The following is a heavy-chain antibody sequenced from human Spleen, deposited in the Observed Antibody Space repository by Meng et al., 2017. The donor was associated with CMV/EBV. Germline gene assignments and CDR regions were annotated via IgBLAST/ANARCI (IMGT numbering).Heavy chain of an antibody. V-gene: IGHV1-2*02. Sequence: ASVKVSCKASGYTFTGYYMHWVRQAPGQGLEWMGWINPNSGGTNYAQKFQGRVTMTRDTSISTAYMELSRLRSDDTAVYYCARGRQHCTSTSCYGFGIRDRYYYYGMDVWGQGTTVTVSS. CDR2: INPNSGGT. D-gene: IGHD2-2*01. J-gene: IGHJ6*02. CDR3: ARGRQHCTSTSCYGFGIRDRYYYYGMDV. CDR1: GYTFTGYY.